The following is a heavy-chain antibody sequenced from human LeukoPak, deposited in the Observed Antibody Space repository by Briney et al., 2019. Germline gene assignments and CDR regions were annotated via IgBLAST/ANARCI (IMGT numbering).Heavy chain of an antibody. CDR1: GGFFSGYY. CDR2: INHSGST. D-gene: IGHD5-24*01. V-gene: IGHV4-34*01. Sequence: SETLSLTCAVYGGFFSGYYWSWIRQPPGKGLEWIGEINHSGSTNYNPSLKSRVTISVDTSKNQFSLKLSSVTAADTAVYYCARRRFGYKGAFDIWGQGTMVTVSS. J-gene: IGHJ3*02. CDR3: ARRRFGYKGAFDI.